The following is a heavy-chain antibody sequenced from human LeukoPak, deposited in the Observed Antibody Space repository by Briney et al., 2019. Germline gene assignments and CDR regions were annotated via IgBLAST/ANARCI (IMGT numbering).Heavy chain of an antibody. Sequence: GGSLRLSCAASGFTFSTYTMSWVRQAPGKGLEWVSGIAGDGGRTVYADSVKGRFTISRDNSKNTLYLQMNSLRAEDTAVYYCAKETSGAFDIWGQGTMVTVSS. J-gene: IGHJ3*02. CDR2: IAGDGGRT. V-gene: IGHV3-23*01. CDR1: GFTFSTYT. CDR3: AKETSGAFDI.